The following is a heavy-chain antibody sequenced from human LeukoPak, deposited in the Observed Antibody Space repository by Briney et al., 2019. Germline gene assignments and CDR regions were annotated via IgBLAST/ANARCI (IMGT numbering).Heavy chain of an antibody. V-gene: IGHV3-30*18. D-gene: IGHD6-13*01. CDR3: AKPTLYGSSWYFFDY. J-gene: IGHJ4*02. Sequence: GGSLRLSCAASGFTFSSYDMHWVRQAPGKGLEWVAVISFDGSNKYYTDSVKGRFTISRDNSKNTLYLQMNSLRAEDTAVYCCAKPTLYGSSWYFFDYWGQGTLVTVSS. CDR2: ISFDGSNK. CDR1: GFTFSSYD.